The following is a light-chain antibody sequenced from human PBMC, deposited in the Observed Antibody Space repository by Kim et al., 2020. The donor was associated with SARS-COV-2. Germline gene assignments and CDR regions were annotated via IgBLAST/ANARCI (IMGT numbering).Light chain of an antibody. V-gene: IGLV10-54*01. CDR2: RNN. Sequence: QTATLTCTGNSNNVGNRGAAWLQQHQGHPPELLSYRNNNRPSGISERFSASRSGNTASLTIIGLQPEDEADYFCSTWDSSLSAVVFGGGTKLTVL. CDR3: STWDSSLSAVV. J-gene: IGLJ2*01. CDR1: SNNVGNRG.